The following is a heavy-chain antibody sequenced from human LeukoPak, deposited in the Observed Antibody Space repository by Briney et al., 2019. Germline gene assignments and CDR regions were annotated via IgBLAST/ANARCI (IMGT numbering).Heavy chain of an antibody. J-gene: IGHJ4*02. D-gene: IGHD6-19*01. V-gene: IGHV4-34*01. CDR1: GGSLSSYY. CDR2: INHSGST. Sequence: SETLSLTCTVSGGSLSSYYWSWIRQPPGKGLEWIGEINHSGSTNYNPSLKSRVTISVDTSKNQFSLKLSSVTAADTAVYYCAREGVAGNDYWGQGTLVTVSS. CDR3: AREGVAGNDY.